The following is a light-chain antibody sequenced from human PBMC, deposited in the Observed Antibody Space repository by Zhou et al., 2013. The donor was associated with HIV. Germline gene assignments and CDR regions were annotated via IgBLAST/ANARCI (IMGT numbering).Light chain of an antibody. V-gene: IGKV3-15*01. CDR3: QPYGYWPPLFT. CDR1: QNIHSN. CDR2: AAS. Sequence: EIVLIQSPATLSVSAGETAALSCRASQNIHSNLAWYQQKPGQAPRLLIYAASTRAATIPARFSGSGSGTDFTLTINSLQSEDFAIYYCQPYGYWPPLFTFGQGTRLAI. J-gene: IGKJ2*01.